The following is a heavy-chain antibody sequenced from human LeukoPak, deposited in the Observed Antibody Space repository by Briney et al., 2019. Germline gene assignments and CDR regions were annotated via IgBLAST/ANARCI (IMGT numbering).Heavy chain of an antibody. CDR2: IKSKTDGGTT. CDR3: TQDIVVVVAARLYYYYGMDV. V-gene: IGHV3-15*01. D-gene: IGHD2-15*01. J-gene: IGHJ6*02. Sequence: GGSLRLSCAAPGFTFSNAWMSWVRQAPGKGLEWVGRIKSKTDGGTTDYAAPVKGRFTISRDDSKNTLYLQMNSLKTEDTAVYYCTQDIVVVVAARLYYYYGMDVWGQGTTVTVSS. CDR1: GFTFSNAW.